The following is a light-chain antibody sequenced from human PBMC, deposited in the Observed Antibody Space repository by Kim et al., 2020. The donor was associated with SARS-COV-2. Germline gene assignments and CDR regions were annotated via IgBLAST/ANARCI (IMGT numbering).Light chain of an antibody. J-gene: IGKJ1*01. V-gene: IGKV4-1*01. CDR2: WAS. Sequence: RATIHDKSSHSVLWSSNSKSYLAWFQQKPGRPPKLLINWASTRESGVPDRFSARGSGTDFTLTISSLQGEDVAVYYCLQFHSAWAFGQGTKVDIK. CDR1: HSVLWSSNSKSY. CDR3: LQFHSAWA.